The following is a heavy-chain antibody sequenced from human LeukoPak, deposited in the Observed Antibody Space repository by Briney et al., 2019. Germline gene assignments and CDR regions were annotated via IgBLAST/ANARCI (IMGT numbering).Heavy chain of an antibody. Sequence: GGSLRLSCTASGFSFSNYGMHWLRQAPGKGLEWVAQIFFDGSTKYYADSVKGRFTISRDNSKNTLLLQMNTLRAEDTAVYYCARSYGGNSELTDFRGQGTLVTVSS. V-gene: IGHV3-33*01. D-gene: IGHD4-23*01. CDR2: IFFDGSTK. CDR3: ARSYGGNSELTDF. J-gene: IGHJ4*02. CDR1: GFSFSNYG.